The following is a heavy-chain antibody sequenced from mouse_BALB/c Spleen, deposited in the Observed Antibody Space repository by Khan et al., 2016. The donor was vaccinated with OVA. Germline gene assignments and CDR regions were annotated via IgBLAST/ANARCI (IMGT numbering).Heavy chain of an antibody. J-gene: IGHJ3*01. CDR2: ISPGSGDT. Sequence: VQLQESGAELARPGASVKLSCKASGFSFTDYYINWVKQRTGQGLEWIGEISPGSGDTYYNERFKGKATRTADKSYSTAYMQHSSLTTEASAVYFCSRSNYFGITFAYWGQGTLVTVSA. D-gene: IGHD1-2*01. CDR3: SRSNYFGITFAY. CDR1: GFSFTDYY. V-gene: IGHV1-77*01.